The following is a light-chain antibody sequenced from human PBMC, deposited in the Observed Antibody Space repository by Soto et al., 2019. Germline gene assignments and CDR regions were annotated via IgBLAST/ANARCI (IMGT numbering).Light chain of an antibody. CDR3: QKYNSAPRT. CDR1: QGISNY. V-gene: IGKV1-27*01. CDR2: AAS. J-gene: IGKJ1*01. Sequence: DIQMTQSPSSLSASVGDRVTITCRASQGISNYLAWYQQKPGKVPKLLIYAASTLQSGVPSRFSGSVSGTDFTLTISNLQPEDVATYYCQKYNSAPRTFGQGTKVEIK.